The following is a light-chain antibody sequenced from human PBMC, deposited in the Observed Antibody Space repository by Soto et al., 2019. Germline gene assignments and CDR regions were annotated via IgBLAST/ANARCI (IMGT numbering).Light chain of an antibody. CDR1: QNVLYSSNNKNY. Sequence: DIVMTQSPDSLAVSLGERATINCKSSQNVLYSSNNKNYLAWYQQKPGQPPKLLIYWASTRESGVPDRFSGSGSGTYFTLTISSLQAEDVAVYYCQQYYNFYTFGQGTKLEIK. V-gene: IGKV4-1*01. CDR3: QQYYNFYT. CDR2: WAS. J-gene: IGKJ2*01.